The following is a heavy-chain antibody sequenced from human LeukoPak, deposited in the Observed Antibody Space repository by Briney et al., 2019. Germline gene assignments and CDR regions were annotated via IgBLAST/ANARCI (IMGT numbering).Heavy chain of an antibody. CDR1: GGSMGGYS. CDR3: ARDSVEGY. Sequence: SETLSLTCTVSGGSMGGYSWSWLRQPAGKGLEWIGRIYTSGSTNYNPSLKSRVTMSVDTSKNRFSLKLSSVTAADTGVYYCARDSVEGYWGQGTLVTVSS. J-gene: IGHJ4*02. D-gene: IGHD1-1*01. V-gene: IGHV4-4*07. CDR2: IYTSGST.